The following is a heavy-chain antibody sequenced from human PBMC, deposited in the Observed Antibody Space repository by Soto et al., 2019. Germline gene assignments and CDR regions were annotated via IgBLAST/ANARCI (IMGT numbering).Heavy chain of an antibody. CDR2: INPNAGGT. CDR3: AREPWDDGGVTLDY. D-gene: IGHD1-1*01. V-gene: IGHV1-2*02. Sequence: QVQLLQSGAEVKKPGASVKVSCKPSGYTFTDYFIQWLRQAPGQGLEWVGWINPNAGGTKCAQKFQGMVAQTRDTSISTDDMELSSLTSDESVIYYWAREPWDDGGVTLDYLGPGTLVTGSS. J-gene: IGHJ4*02. CDR1: GYTFTDYF.